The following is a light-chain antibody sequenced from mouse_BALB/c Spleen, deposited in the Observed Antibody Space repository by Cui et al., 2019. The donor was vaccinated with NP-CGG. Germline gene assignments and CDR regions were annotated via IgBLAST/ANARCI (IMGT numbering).Light chain of an antibody. CDR3: ALWYSNHWV. CDR2: GTN. Sequence: QAVVTQESALTTSPGETVTLTCRTSTGAITTNNYANWVQEKPDHLFTGLIGGTNNRVPGVPVRFSCSLIGDKAALTITGAQTEDEAIYFCALWYSNHWVFGGGTKLTVL. V-gene: IGLV1*01. CDR1: TGAITTNNY. J-gene: IGLJ1*01.